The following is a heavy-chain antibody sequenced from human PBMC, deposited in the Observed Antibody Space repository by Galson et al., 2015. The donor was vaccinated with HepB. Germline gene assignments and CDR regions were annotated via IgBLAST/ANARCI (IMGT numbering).Heavy chain of an antibody. V-gene: IGHV3-73*01. CDR3: TRLNPVGATDFDY. J-gene: IGHJ4*02. D-gene: IGHD1-26*01. CDR1: GSTFSGSA. Sequence: SLRLSCAASGSTFSGSAMHWVRQASGKGLEWVGRIRSKANSYATAYAASVKGRFTISRDDSKNTAYLQMNSLKTEDTAVYYCTRLNPVGATDFDYWGQGTLVTVSS. CDR2: IRSKANSYAT.